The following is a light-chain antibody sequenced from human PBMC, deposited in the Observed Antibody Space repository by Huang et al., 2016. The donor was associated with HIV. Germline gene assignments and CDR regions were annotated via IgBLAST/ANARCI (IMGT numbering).Light chain of an antibody. Sequence: EIVMTQSPATLSVSPGERATLSCRASQSVSSNLAWYKQNPGQAPRLLIYGASTRATGIPARFRGSGSGTEFTLTISSLQSEDFAVYYCQQYNNWPKVFTFGPGTKVDIK. CDR1: QSVSSN. CDR3: QQYNNWPKVFT. V-gene: IGKV3-15*01. J-gene: IGKJ3*01. CDR2: GAS.